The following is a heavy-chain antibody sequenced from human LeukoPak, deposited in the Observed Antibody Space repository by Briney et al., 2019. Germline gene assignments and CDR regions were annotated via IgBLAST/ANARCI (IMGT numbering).Heavy chain of an antibody. D-gene: IGHD3-10*01. CDR1: GFTFSKYA. V-gene: IGHV3-30*04. CDR3: ARAPGPPNYFDY. Sequence: GGSLRLSCAASGFTFSKYAFHWVRQAPGKGLEWVVAISSDVSHRYYIDSVKGRFTISRDNSKNTLSLQMSSLRAEDTAVYYCARAPGPPNYFDYWGQGTLVTVSS. J-gene: IGHJ4*02. CDR2: ISSDVSHR.